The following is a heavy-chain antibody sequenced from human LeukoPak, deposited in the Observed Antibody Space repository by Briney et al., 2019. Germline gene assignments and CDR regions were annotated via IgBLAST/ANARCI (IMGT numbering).Heavy chain of an antibody. CDR2: ISRSGSTK. Sequence: PGGSLRLSCAVSGFTFSDYNMRWIRQAPGKGLEWVSSISRSGSTKYYADSVKGRFTISRDNAKNSLYLQMNSLRAEDTAVYYCARYCSGGSCIQNDYWGQGTLVTASS. D-gene: IGHD2-15*01. CDR1: GFTFSDYN. V-gene: IGHV3-11*04. J-gene: IGHJ4*02. CDR3: ARYCSGGSCIQNDY.